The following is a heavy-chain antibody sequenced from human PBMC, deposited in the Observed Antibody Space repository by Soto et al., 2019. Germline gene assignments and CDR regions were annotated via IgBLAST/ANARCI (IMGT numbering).Heavy chain of an antibody. CDR1: GGSISSGGYY. CDR3: ARWWSGSRQGFDP. Sequence: SETLSLTCTFSGGSISSGGYYLSWIRQHPGKGLEWIGYIYYSGSTYYNPSLKSRVTISVDTSKNQFSLKLSSVTAADTAVYYCARWWSGSRQGFDPWGQGTLVTVSS. V-gene: IGHV4-31*03. CDR2: IYYSGST. J-gene: IGHJ5*02. D-gene: IGHD3-3*01.